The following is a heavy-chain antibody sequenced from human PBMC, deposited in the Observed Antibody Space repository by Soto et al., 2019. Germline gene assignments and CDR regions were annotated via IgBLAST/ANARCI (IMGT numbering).Heavy chain of an antibody. D-gene: IGHD1-26*01. CDR3: AKGGAVLLDPFDV. CDR2: VTSSASST. V-gene: IGHV3-23*01. Sequence: GQLLESGGGMVQPGGSLRLSCAASGFTFSSFAMNWVRLPPGRGLEWVAAVTSSASSTHYADSMKGRFTISRDNSKNTLYLQMNSLRADDTAVYYCAKGGAVLLDPFDVWGQGTMVTVSS. CDR1: GFTFSSFA. J-gene: IGHJ3*01.